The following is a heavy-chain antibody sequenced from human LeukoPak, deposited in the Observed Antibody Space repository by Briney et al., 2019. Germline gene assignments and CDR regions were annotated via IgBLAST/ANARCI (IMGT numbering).Heavy chain of an antibody. J-gene: IGHJ5*02. CDR2: IIPIFGTA. CDR1: GGTFGSYA. Sequence: SVKVSCKASGGTFGSYAISWVRQAPGQGLEWMGGIIPIFGTANYAQKFQGRVTITADKSTSTAYMELSSLRSEDTAVYYCARDGCSSTSCYPYNWFDPWGQGTLVTVSS. V-gene: IGHV1-69*06. D-gene: IGHD2-2*01. CDR3: ARDGCSSTSCYPYNWFDP.